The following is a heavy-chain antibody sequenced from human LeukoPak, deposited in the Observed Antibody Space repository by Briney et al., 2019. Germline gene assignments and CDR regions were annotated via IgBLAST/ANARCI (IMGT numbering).Heavy chain of an antibody. CDR3: AREYYYDSSGYQNDAFDI. CDR1: GFTFSSYG. Sequence: GSLRLPCAASGFTFSSYGMHWVRQAPGKGLEWVAVIWYDGSNKYYADSVKGRFTISKDNSKNTLYLQMNSLRAEDTAVYYCAREYYYDSSGYQNDAFDIWGQGTMVTVSS. D-gene: IGHD3-22*01. V-gene: IGHV3-33*01. J-gene: IGHJ3*02. CDR2: IWYDGSNK.